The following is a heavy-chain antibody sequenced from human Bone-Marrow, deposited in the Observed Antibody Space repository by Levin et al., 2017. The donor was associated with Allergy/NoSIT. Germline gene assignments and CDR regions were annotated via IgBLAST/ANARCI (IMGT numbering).Heavy chain of an antibody. V-gene: IGHV3-11*03. CDR1: GFTFGDFY. CDR2: ITTTSYT. CDR3: ARLSGKLSIGPNWFDP. D-gene: IGHD2-15*01. J-gene: IGHJ5*02. Sequence: GGSLRLSCPTSGFTFGDFYMSWIRQAPGKGLEWVSYITTTSYTNYADSVRGRFTISRDNAKNSLYLQMNSLRAEDTAVYYCARLSGKLSIGPNWFDPWGQGTLVTVSS.